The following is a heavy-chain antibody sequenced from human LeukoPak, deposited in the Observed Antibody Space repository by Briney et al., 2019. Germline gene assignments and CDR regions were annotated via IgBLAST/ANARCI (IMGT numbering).Heavy chain of an antibody. Sequence: GGSLRLSCAASGFTFSSYSMNWVRQAPGKGLEWVSSISSSSSYIYYADSVKGRFTISRDNAKNSLYLQMNSLRAEDTAVYYCARTGGYSYFFFYWFDPWGQGTLVTVSS. CDR1: GFTFSSYS. CDR3: ARTGGYSYFFFYWFDP. J-gene: IGHJ5*02. D-gene: IGHD5-18*01. V-gene: IGHV3-21*01. CDR2: ISSSSSYI.